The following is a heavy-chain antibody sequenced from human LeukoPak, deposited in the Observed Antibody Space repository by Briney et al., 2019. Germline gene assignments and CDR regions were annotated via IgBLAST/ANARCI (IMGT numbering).Heavy chain of an antibody. J-gene: IGHJ3*02. CDR2: SNSDGSST. CDR1: GFTFSNYY. CDR3: ARDLKGPVNDVFDM. D-gene: IGHD4-23*01. Sequence: PGGSLRLSCAASGFTFSNYYMRWIRQAPGKGLVWVSYSNSDGSSTSYADSVRGRFTISRDNAKNTLYLQMNSLRAEDTAVYYCARDLKGPVNDVFDMWGQGTMVTVSS. V-gene: IGHV3-74*01.